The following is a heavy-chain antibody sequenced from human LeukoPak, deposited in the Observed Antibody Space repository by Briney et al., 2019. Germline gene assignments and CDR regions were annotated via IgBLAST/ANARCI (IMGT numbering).Heavy chain of an antibody. J-gene: IGHJ6*02. Sequence: GGSLRLSCAASGFTFISYSMTWVRQAPGKGLEWVSYINSGSSTMYYADSVKGRFTISRDNGKTSLYLQMNSLRDEDTAVYYCARVVAVVRGGGLSYYYAMDVWGQGTTVTVSS. CDR1: GFTFISYS. D-gene: IGHD3-10*01. V-gene: IGHV3-48*02. CDR3: ARVVAVVRGGGLSYYYAMDV. CDR2: INSGSSTM.